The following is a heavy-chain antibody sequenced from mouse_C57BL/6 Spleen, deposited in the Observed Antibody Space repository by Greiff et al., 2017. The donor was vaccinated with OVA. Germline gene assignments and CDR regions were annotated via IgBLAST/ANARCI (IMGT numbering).Heavy chain of an antibody. D-gene: IGHD2-1*01. Sequence: VQLQQSGAELVKPGASVKISCKASGYAFSSYWMNWVKQRPGKGLEWIGQIYPGDGDTNYNGKFKGKATLTADKSSSTAYMQLSSLTSEDSAVCFCARSGYGKGDAMDYWGQGTSVTVSS. J-gene: IGHJ4*01. CDR2: IYPGDGDT. CDR3: ARSGYGKGDAMDY. CDR1: GYAFSSYW. V-gene: IGHV1-80*01.